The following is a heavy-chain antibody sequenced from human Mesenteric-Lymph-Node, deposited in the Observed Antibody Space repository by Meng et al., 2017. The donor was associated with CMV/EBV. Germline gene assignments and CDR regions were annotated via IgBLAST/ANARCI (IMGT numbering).Heavy chain of an antibody. V-gene: IGHV1-46*02. CDR1: GYTFHTSY. CDR2: INPSGGGT. D-gene: IGHD6-13*01. Sequence: SCSASGYTFHTSYMHWVRQAPGQGLEWMGIINPSGGGTTYAQKFQGRLTMTRDTSTSTVYMELGSLRSEDTAVYYCARGGSSSWLDYWGQGTLVTVSS. J-gene: IGHJ4*02. CDR3: ARGGSSSWLDY.